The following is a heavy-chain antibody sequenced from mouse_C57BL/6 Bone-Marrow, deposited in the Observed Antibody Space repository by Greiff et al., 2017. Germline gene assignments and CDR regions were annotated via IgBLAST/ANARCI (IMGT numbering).Heavy chain of an antibody. CDR2: MHPNGGSP. V-gene: IGHV1-64*01. CDR3: ARSYDYDDYTMDY. Sequence: VQLQQPGAELVRPGASVKLSCKASGYTFTNYWMHWVKQRPGQGLEWIGMMHPNGGSPDYNEKFKGEATLSVDTSSRTAYMQLSSLTSEDSAVYYCARSYDYDDYTMDYGEQGNAVTVSS. J-gene: IGHJ4*01. CDR1: GYTFTNYW. D-gene: IGHD2-4*01.